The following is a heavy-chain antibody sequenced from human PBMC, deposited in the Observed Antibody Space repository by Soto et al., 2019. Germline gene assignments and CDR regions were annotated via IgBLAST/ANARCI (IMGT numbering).Heavy chain of an antibody. Sequence: QVQLQESGPGLVKPSGTLSLTCAVSGDSVSSPYYWCWVRQSPGKGLEWIGEVFHTGTTSYNPSPRSRVTISMDKSNNQFSLDLTSVTAADTAVYYCARSAGWYAVHSWGPGTLVIVSS. D-gene: IGHD6-19*01. CDR1: GDSVSSPYY. CDR2: VFHTGTT. CDR3: ARSAGWYAVHS. V-gene: IGHV4-4*02. J-gene: IGHJ4*02.